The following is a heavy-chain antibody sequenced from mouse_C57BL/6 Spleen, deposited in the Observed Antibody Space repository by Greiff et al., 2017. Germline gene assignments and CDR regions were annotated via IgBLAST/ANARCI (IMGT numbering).Heavy chain of an antibody. V-gene: IGHV1-76*01. CDR3: ARSTVVAPFDY. CDR2: IYPGSGNT. Sequence: QVQLKQSGAELVRPGASVKLSCKASGYTFTDYYINWVKQRPGQGLEWISRIYPGSGNTYYNEKFKGKATLTAEKSSSTAYMQLSSLTSEDSAVYFCARSTVVAPFDYWGQGTTLTVSS. D-gene: IGHD1-1*01. J-gene: IGHJ2*01. CDR1: GYTFTDYY.